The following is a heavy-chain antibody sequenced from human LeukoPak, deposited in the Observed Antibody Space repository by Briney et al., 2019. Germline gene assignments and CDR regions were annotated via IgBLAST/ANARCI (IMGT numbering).Heavy chain of an antibody. J-gene: IGHJ5*02. D-gene: IGHD4-17*01. Sequence: DPSETLSLTCAVSGGSISSGGYSWSWIRQPPGKGLEWIGYIYHSGSTYYNPSLKSRVTISVDRSKNQFSLKLSSVTAADTAVYYCVSQFEPGTTVTWGQGTLVTVSS. CDR2: IYHSGST. CDR1: GGSISSGGYS. V-gene: IGHV4-30-2*01. CDR3: VSQFEPGTTVT.